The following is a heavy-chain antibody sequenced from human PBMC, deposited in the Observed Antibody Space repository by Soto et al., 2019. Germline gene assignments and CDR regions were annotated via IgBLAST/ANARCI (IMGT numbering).Heavy chain of an antibody. J-gene: IGHJ5*02. CDR3: ARGLSNYDYVWGSYRSRDLDP. V-gene: IGHV1-8*01. CDR2: MNPNSGNT. Sequence: GASVKVSCKASGYTFTSYDINWVRQATGHGLEWMGWMNPNSGNTGYAQKFQGRVTMTRNTSISTAYMELSSLRSEDTAVYYCARGLSNYDYVWGSYRSRDLDPWGQGTLVTVSS. CDR1: GYTFTSYD. D-gene: IGHD3-16*02.